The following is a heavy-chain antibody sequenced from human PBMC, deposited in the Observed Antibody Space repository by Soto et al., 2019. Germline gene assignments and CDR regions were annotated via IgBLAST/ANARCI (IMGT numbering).Heavy chain of an antibody. CDR2: ISGSGGST. CDR1: GFTFSSYA. CDR3: AKNYDFWSGYRYPAFDY. J-gene: IGHJ4*02. V-gene: IGHV3-23*01. Sequence: GGSLRLSCAASGFTFSSYAMSWVRQAPGKGLEWVSAISGSGGSTYYADSVKGRFTISRDNSKNTLYLQMNSLRAEDTAVCYCAKNYDFWSGYRYPAFDYWGQGTLVTVSS. D-gene: IGHD3-3*01.